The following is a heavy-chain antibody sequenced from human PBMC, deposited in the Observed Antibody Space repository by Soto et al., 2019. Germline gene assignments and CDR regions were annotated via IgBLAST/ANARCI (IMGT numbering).Heavy chain of an antibody. CDR3: EREKKNRNGASWNYGMDV. CDR2: INHSGST. Sequence: PSETLSLTCAVYGGSFSGYYWSWIRQPPGKGLEWIGEINHSGSTNYNPSLKSRVTISVDTSKNQFSLKLSSVTAADTAVYYCEREKKNRNGASWNYGMDVWGQGTTGTVS. CDR1: GGSFSGYY. V-gene: IGHV4-34*01. D-gene: IGHD1-1*01. J-gene: IGHJ6*02.